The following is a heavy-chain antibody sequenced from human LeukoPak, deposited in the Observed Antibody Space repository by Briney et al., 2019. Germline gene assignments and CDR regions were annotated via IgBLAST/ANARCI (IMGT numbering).Heavy chain of an antibody. CDR1: GYTFTSYS. D-gene: IGHD6-25*01. V-gene: IGHV7-4-1*02. CDR2: INTNTGNP. J-gene: IGHJ4*02. CDR3: ARASGYYPFWYFDY. Sequence: GASVKVSCKASGYTFTSYSMNWVRQAPGQGLEWLGWINTNTGNPTYAQGFTGRFVFSLDTSVNTAYLQISSLKAEDTAVYYCARASGYYPFWYFDYWGQGTLVTVSS.